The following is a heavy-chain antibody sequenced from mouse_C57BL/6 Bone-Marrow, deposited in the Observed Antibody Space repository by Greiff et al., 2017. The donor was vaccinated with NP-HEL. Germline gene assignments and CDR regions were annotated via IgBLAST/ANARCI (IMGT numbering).Heavy chain of an antibody. D-gene: IGHD1-1*01. J-gene: IGHJ1*03. CDR3: TTIELRGYFDV. CDR1: GFNIKDDY. V-gene: IGHV14-4*01. CDR2: IDPENGDT. Sequence: DVQLQESGAELVRPGASVKLSCTASGFNIKDDYMHWVKQRPEQGLEWIGWIDPENGDTEYASKFQGKATITADTSSNTAYLQLSSLTSEDTAVYYCTTIELRGYFDVWGTGTTVTVSS.